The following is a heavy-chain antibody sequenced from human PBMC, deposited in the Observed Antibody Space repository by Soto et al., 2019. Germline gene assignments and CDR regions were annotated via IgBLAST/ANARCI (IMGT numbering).Heavy chain of an antibody. CDR3: ARGGDILTGYYGFDY. J-gene: IGHJ4*02. D-gene: IGHD3-9*01. V-gene: IGHV4-30-2*01. CDR1: GGSISSGGYS. Sequence: SETLSLTGAVSGGSISSGGYSWSWIRQPPGKGLEWIGYIYHSGSTYYNPSLKSRVTISVDRSKNQFSLKLSSVTAADTAVYYCARGGDILTGYYGFDYWGQGTLVTVSS. CDR2: IYHSGST.